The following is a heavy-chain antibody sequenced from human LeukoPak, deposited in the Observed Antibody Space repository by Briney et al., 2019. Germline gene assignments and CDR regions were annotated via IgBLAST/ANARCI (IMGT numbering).Heavy chain of an antibody. CDR3: ARGAYCSSTSCYLPDWYFDL. Sequence: SVKVSCKASGYTFTSYGISWVRQAPGQGLEWMGGIIPIFGTANYAQKFQGRVTITADESTSTAYMELSSLRSEDTAVYYCARGAYCSSTSCYLPDWYFDLWGRGTLVTVSS. V-gene: IGHV1-69*13. D-gene: IGHD2-2*01. CDR1: GYTFTSYG. J-gene: IGHJ2*01. CDR2: IIPIFGTA.